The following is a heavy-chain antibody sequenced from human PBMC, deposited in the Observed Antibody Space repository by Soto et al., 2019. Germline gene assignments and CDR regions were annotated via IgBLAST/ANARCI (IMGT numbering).Heavy chain of an antibody. Sequence: VGSLRLSCAASGFTFSNYVMSWVRQAPGKGLEWVSTISDSGGSTYYADSMKGRFTISRDNSKNTVYLQMNTLRADDTAVYYCAKGFAISGVAPLDYWGQGTLVTVSS. CDR2: ISDSGGST. J-gene: IGHJ4*02. CDR3: AKGFAISGVAPLDY. D-gene: IGHD3-3*01. V-gene: IGHV3-23*01. CDR1: GFTFSNYV.